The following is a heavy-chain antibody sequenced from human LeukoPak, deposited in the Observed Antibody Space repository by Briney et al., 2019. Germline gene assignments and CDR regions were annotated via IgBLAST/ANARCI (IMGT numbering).Heavy chain of an antibody. CDR2: IYHSGST. V-gene: IGHV4-31*03. CDR1: GGSIRSTNYY. CDR3: ARDARVQLVHQYYYYYGMDV. J-gene: IGHJ6*02. D-gene: IGHD6-13*01. Sequence: PSETLSLTCTVSGGSIRSTNYYWSWIRQDPAKGLEWIGYIYHSGSTYYNPALKSRVTISLDTSKNQFSLKLRSVTAADTAVYYCARDARVQLVHQYYYYYGMDVWGQGTTVTVSS.